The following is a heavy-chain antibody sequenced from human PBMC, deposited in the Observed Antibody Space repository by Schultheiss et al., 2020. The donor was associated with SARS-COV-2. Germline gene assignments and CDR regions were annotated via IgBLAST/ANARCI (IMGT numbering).Heavy chain of an antibody. CDR3: ARLSYYYYGMDV. CDR1: GGSISSYY. Sequence: SQTLSLTCTVSGGSISSYYWSWIRQPPGKGLEWIGYIYYSGSTNYNPSLKSRVTISVDTSKNQFSLKLSSVTAADTAVYYCARLSYYYYGMDVWGQGTTVTVSS. V-gene: IGHV4-59*01. J-gene: IGHJ6*02. CDR2: IYYSGST.